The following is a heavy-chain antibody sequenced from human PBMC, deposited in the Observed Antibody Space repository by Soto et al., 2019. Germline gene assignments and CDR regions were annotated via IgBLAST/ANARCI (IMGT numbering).Heavy chain of an antibody. D-gene: IGHD3-10*01. J-gene: IGHJ4*02. CDR2: IWYDGSNK. Sequence: QVQLVESGGGVVQPGRSLRLSCAASGFTFSSYGMHWVRQAPGKGLEWVAVIWYDGSNKYYADSVKGRFTISRDNSTXTLYLQMNSLRAEDTAVYYCASMVRGVIIGAYFDYWGQGTLVTVSS. CDR3: ASMVRGVIIGAYFDY. CDR1: GFTFSSYG. V-gene: IGHV3-33*01.